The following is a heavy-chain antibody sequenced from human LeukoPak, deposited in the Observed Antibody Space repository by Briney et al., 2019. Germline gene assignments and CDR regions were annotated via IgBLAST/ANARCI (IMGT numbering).Heavy chain of an antibody. J-gene: IGHJ5*02. D-gene: IGHD3-10*01. CDR3: ASHKTRGGWFDP. CDR2: IYYSGST. CDR1: GGSISSYY. V-gene: IGHV4-59*08. Sequence: SETLSLTCTVSGGSISSYYWSWTRQPPGKGLEWIGYIYYSGSTNYNPSLKSRVTISVDTSKNQFSLKLSSVTAADTAVYYCASHKTRGGWFDPWGQGTLVTVSS.